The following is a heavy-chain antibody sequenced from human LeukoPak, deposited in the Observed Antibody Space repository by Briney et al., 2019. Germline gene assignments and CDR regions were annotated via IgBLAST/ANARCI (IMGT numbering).Heavy chain of an antibody. V-gene: IGHV4-39*01. CDR2: IYYSGST. Sequence: SETLSLTCTVSGGSISSSSYYWGWIRQPPGKGLVWIGSIYYSGSTYYNPSLKSRVTISVDTSKNKFSLKLSSVTAADTAVYYCARHGSKDRYDYWGQGTLVTVSS. D-gene: IGHD1-26*01. J-gene: IGHJ4*02. CDR3: ARHGSKDRYDY. CDR1: GGSISSSSYY.